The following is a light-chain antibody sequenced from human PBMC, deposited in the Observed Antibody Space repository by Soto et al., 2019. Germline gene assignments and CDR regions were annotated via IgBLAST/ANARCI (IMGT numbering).Light chain of an antibody. Sequence: QSALTQPASVSGSTGQSITISCTGTSSDVGSYNLVSWYKQYPGKAPKLMIYESSKRPSGVSNRFSGSKYGNTASLTISGLQAEDEGDYYCCSYAGSTTFVVFGGGTKLTVL. V-gene: IGLV2-23*01. J-gene: IGLJ2*01. CDR1: SSDVGSYNL. CDR2: ESS. CDR3: CSYAGSTTFVV.